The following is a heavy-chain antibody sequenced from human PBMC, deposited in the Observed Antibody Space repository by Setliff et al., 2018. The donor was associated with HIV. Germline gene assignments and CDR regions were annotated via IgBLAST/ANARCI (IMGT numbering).Heavy chain of an antibody. J-gene: IGHJ4*02. CDR1: GYTFTCYY. Sequence: ASVKVSCKASGYTFTCYYMHWVRQAPAQGLEWMGIINPSGGSTSYAQRFQGRVTMTRDTSTSTVYMDLSSLRSDDTALYFCARRVSYASSGYPLGYWGQGTQVTVSS. CDR2: INPSGGST. V-gene: IGHV1-46*01. D-gene: IGHD3-22*01. CDR3: ARRVSYASSGYPLGY.